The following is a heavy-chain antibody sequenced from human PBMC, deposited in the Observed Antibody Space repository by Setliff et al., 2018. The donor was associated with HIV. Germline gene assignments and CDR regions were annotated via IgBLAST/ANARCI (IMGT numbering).Heavy chain of an antibody. J-gene: IGHJ4*02. CDR3: ARQAPSGALYYFDY. D-gene: IGHD3-10*01. Sequence: SETLSLTCAVSGYSISSGYYWVWLRQPPGKGLEWIGSIYYSGSTYYNPSLKSRVTISVDTSKNHFSLKLRSVTAADTAVYYCARQAPSGALYYFDYWGQGTRVTVS. CDR1: GYSISSGYY. V-gene: IGHV4-38-2*01. CDR2: IYYSGST.